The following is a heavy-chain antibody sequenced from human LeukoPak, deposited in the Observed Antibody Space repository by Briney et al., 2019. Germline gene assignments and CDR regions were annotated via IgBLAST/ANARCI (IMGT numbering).Heavy chain of an antibody. CDR1: GDSVSSNSAA. J-gene: IGHJ4*02. CDR2: TYYRSKWYN. V-gene: IGHV6-1*01. D-gene: IGHD6-19*01. CDR3: ARGHGSGWYKGGYYFDY. Sequence: SQTLSLTCAISGDSVSSNSAAWNWIRQSPSRGLEWLGRTYYRSKWYNDYAVSVKSRITINPDTSKNQFSLQLNSVTPEDTAVYYCARGHGSGWYKGGYYFDYWGQGTLVTVSS.